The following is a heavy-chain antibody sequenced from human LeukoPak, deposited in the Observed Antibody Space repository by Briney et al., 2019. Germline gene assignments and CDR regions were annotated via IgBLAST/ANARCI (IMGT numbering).Heavy chain of an antibody. Sequence: SETLSLTCTVSGGSISSSSYYWGWIRQPPGKGLEWIGSIYYSGSTYYNPSLKSRVTISVDTSKNQFSLKLSSVTAADTAVYYCARCYYYDSSGYYHSAYFDYWGQGTLVTVSS. CDR1: GGSISSSSYY. D-gene: IGHD3-22*01. J-gene: IGHJ4*02. CDR2: IYYSGST. CDR3: ARCYYYDSSGYYHSAYFDY. V-gene: IGHV4-39*07.